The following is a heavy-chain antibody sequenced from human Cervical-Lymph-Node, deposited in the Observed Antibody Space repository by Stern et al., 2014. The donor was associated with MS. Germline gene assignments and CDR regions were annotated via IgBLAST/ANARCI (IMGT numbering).Heavy chain of an antibody. CDR3: ARDLADYRYYFDS. Sequence: QVQLMQSGTDVKKPGASAKVSCEASGYSFTDYYIHWVRQAPGQGLEWMGWINPATGATTYAQNFEGRVTMTRDTSITTAYMELSRLSSDDTAVYYCARDLADYRYYFDSWGPGTLVTVSS. V-gene: IGHV1-2*02. CDR2: INPATGAT. J-gene: IGHJ4*02. CDR1: GYSFTDYY. D-gene: IGHD4-11*01.